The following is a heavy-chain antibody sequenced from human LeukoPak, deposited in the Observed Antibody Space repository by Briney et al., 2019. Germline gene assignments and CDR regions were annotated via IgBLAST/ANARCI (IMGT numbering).Heavy chain of an antibody. CDR3: AKDMVTSWTDAFDI. CDR2: ISGSGGST. CDR1: GFTVSSNY. J-gene: IGHJ3*02. D-gene: IGHD2-21*02. V-gene: IGHV3-23*01. Sequence: GGSLRVSCAASGFTVSSNYMSWVRQAPGKGLEWVSAISGSGGSTYYADSVKGRFTISRDNSKNTLYLQMNSLRAEDTAVYYCAKDMVTSWTDAFDIWGQGTMVTVSS.